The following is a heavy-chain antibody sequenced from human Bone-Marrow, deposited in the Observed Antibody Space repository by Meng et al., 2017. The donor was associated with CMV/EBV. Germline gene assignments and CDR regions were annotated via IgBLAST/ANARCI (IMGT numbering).Heavy chain of an antibody. Sequence: GGSLRLSCAASGFTFNLYGMAWVRQAPGKGLEWVSSISGNTGITNYAESVKGRFVISRDDSRNTLYLQMSSLRVDDTAVYYCASAKSGSRARAGFDYWGQGALVTVSS. CDR2: ISGNTGIT. CDR1: GFTFNLYG. V-gene: IGHV3-23*01. CDR3: ASAKSGSRARAGFDY. D-gene: IGHD6-13*01. J-gene: IGHJ4*02.